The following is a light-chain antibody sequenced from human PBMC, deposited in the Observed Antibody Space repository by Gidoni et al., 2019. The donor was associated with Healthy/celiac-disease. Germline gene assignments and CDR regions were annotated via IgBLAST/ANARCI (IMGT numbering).Light chain of an antibody. CDR3: QQYYRTPPT. J-gene: IGKJ1*01. V-gene: IGKV4-1*01. CDR2: WAS. CDR1: QSVLYSSNNKNY. Sequence: TQSPDSLAVSLGERATINCKSSQSVLYSSNNKNYLAWYQQKPGQPPKLLIYWASTRESGVPDRFSGSGSGTDFTLTISSLQAEDVAVYYCQQYYRTPPTFGQGTKVEIK.